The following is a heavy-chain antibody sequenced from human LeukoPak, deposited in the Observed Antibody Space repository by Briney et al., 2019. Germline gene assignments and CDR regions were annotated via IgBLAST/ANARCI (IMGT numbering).Heavy chain of an antibody. D-gene: IGHD3-10*01. Sequence: PGGSLRLSCAASGFAFSSYGMSWVRQAPGKGLEWVSAISGSGGSTYYADSVKGRFTISRDNSKNTLYLQMGSLRAEDMAVYYCARSPMVRGVIMAFDYWGQGTLVTVSS. V-gene: IGHV3-23*01. CDR1: GFAFSSYG. CDR3: ARSPMVRGVIMAFDY. CDR2: ISGSGGST. J-gene: IGHJ4*02.